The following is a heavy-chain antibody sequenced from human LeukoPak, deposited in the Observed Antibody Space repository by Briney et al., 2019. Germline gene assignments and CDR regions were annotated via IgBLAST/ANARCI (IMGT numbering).Heavy chain of an antibody. Sequence: SETLSHTCTVSGGSISSYYWSWIRQPPGKGLEWIGYIYYSGSTNYNPSLKSRVTISVDTSKNQFSLKLSSVTAADTAVYYCARSHLSPLFDYWGQGTLVTVSS. CDR2: IYYSGST. CDR3: ARSHLSPLFDY. J-gene: IGHJ4*02. CDR1: GGSISSYY. V-gene: IGHV4-59*08.